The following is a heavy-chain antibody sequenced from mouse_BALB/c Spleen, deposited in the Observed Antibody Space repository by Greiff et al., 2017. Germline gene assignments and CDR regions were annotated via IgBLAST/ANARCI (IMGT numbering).Heavy chain of an antibody. Sequence: EVQLVESGGGLVQPGGSRKLSCAASGFTFSGFGMHWVRQAPEKGLEWVAYISSGSSTIYYADTVKGRYTISRDNTKNTLSLQMTSLRSEDTAMYYCARSVYYGYDWDYAMDYWGQGTSVTVSS. V-gene: IGHV5-17*02. CDR3: ARSVYYGYDWDYAMDY. CDR2: ISSGSSTI. D-gene: IGHD2-2*01. J-gene: IGHJ4*01. CDR1: GFTFSGFG.